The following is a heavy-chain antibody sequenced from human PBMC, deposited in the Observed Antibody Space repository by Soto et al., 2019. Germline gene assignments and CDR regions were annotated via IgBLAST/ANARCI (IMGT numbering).Heavy chain of an antibody. CDR3: AKDQRGYCSGGSCYFFDY. D-gene: IGHD2-15*01. J-gene: IGHJ4*02. V-gene: IGHV3-23*01. Sequence: EVQLLESGGGLVQPGGSLRLSCAASGFTFSSYAMSWVRQAPGKGLEWVSAISGSGGSTYYADSVKGRFTIYRDNSKNTLYLQMNSLRAEDTAVYYCAKDQRGYCSGGSCYFFDYWGQGTLVTVSS. CDR2: ISGSGGST. CDR1: GFTFSSYA.